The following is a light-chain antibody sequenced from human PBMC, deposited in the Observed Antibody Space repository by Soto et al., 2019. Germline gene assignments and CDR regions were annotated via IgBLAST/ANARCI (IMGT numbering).Light chain of an antibody. J-gene: IGKJ1*01. CDR1: QSVSSSY. CDR3: QQYGISRT. Sequence: EIVLTQSPGTLSLSPGERATLSCRASQSVSSSYLAWYQQKPGQAPRLLIYGASSRATGIPDRFSGSGSVTYFTLTSSRREHEDFAVYYCQQYGISRTFGPGTKVEIK. CDR2: GAS. V-gene: IGKV3-20*01.